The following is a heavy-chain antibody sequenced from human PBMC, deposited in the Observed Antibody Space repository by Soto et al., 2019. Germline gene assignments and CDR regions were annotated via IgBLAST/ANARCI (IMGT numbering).Heavy chain of an antibody. V-gene: IGHV3-23*01. Sequence: EVQVLESGGGLVQPGGSLRLSCAASGFTFSNFAMTWVRQAPGKGLEWVSGISGSGSATYYVDSVKGRFTISRDNSKNTLYLQMSSLRVEDTAVYYCAKGRWIELSENWFDAWGQGTLVTVSS. CDR3: AKGRWIELSENWFDA. J-gene: IGHJ5*02. CDR2: ISGSGSAT. D-gene: IGHD5-12*01. CDR1: GFTFSNFA.